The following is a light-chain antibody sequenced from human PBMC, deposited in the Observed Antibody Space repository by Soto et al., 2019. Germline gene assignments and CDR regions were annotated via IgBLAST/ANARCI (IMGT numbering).Light chain of an antibody. CDR3: QQYDNWPVT. Sequence: ETVMTQYTVTLSVSPGDTATLSCRASQRVSSHLAWYQQKPGQAPRLLIYGASTRATGIPARFSGSGFGTEFTLTISSLQSEDFAVYSCQQYDNWPVTFGQGTRLEIK. CDR1: QRVSSH. CDR2: GAS. J-gene: IGKJ5*01. V-gene: IGKV3-15*01.